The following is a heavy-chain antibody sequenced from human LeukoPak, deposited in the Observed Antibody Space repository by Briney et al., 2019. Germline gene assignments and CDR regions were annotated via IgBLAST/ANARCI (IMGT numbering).Heavy chain of an antibody. D-gene: IGHD5-24*01. CDR1: GYTFTGYY. Sequence: GASVKVSCKASGYTFTGYYMHWVRQAPGQGLEWMGWINSNNGDTKYAQKFQGRVTMTRASSIRTVYMELGRLRSDDTAIYYCARGGRWLQSVPEENRFDPWGQGTLVTVSS. V-gene: IGHV1-2*02. CDR2: INSNNGDT. J-gene: IGHJ5*02. CDR3: ARGGRWLQSVPEENRFDP.